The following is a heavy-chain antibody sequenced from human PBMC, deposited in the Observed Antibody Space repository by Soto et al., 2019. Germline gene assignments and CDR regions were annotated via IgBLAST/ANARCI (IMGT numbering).Heavy chain of an antibody. CDR2: FYYSGST. CDR3: ARDYYGSGSPPLGY. D-gene: IGHD3-10*01. V-gene: IGHV4-59*01. Sequence: PGKGLECIGYFYYSGSTNYNPSLKSRVTISVDTSKNQFSLKLSSVTAADTAVYYCARDYYGSGSPPLGYWGQGTLVTVSS. J-gene: IGHJ4*02.